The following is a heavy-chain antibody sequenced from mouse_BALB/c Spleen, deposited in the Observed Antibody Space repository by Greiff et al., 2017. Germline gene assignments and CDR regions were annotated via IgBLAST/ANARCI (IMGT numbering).Heavy chain of an antibody. CDR1: GFTFSDYY. J-gene: IGHJ1*01. CDR3: ARGYGYGYWYFDV. V-gene: IGHV5-4*02. D-gene: IGHD1-2*01. CDR2: ISDGGSYT. Sequence: EVQLVESGGGLVKPGGSLKLSCAASGFTFSDYYMYWVRQTPEKRLEWVATISDGGSYTYYPDSVKGRFTISRDNAKNNLYLQMSSLKSEDTAMYYCARGYGYGYWYFDVWGAGTTVTVSS.